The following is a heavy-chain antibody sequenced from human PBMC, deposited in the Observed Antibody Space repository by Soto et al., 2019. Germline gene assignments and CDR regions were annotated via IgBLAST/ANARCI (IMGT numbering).Heavy chain of an antibody. CDR1: GYTFTNYD. V-gene: IGHV1-8*01. D-gene: IGHD3-16*01. Sequence: ASVKVSCKASGYTFTNYDVNWVRQVPGQGLEWMGWLNPGSGDTGYAQKFQGRVTMTRNTSIGTAYVELSSLRSGDTAIYYCARMASFGTLNWFDPWGQGTLVTVSS. CDR2: LNPGSGDT. J-gene: IGHJ5*02. CDR3: ARMASFGTLNWFDP.